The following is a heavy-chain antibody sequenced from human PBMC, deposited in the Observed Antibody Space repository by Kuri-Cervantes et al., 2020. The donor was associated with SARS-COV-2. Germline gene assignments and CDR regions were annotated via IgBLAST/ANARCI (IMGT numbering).Heavy chain of an antibody. CDR1: GGSISSYY. D-gene: IGHD2-8*02. V-gene: IGHV4-59*08. Sequence: SETLSLTCTVSGGSISSYYWSWIRQPPGKGLEWIGYIYYSGSTNYNPSLKSRVTISVDTSKNQFSLKLSSVTAADTAVYYCARRGLGYCTGGVCYNAFDIWGQGTRVTVSS. CDR3: ARRGLGYCTGGVCYNAFDI. CDR2: IYYSGST. J-gene: IGHJ3*02.